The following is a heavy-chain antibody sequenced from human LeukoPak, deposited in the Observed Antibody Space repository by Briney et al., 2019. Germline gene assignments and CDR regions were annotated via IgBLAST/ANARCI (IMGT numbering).Heavy chain of an antibody. Sequence: GGSLRLSCAASGFTFSSYSMNWVRQAPGKGLEWVSAISGSGDSTYYADSVKGRFTISRDNSKNTLYLQMNSLRAEDTAVYYCAKDLLTISGSYWGQGTLVTVSS. CDR1: GFTFSSYS. D-gene: IGHD3-10*01. J-gene: IGHJ4*02. CDR3: AKDLLTISGSY. CDR2: ISGSGDST. V-gene: IGHV3-23*01.